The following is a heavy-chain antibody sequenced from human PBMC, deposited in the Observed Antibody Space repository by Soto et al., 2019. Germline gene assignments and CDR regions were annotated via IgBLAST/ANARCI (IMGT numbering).Heavy chain of an antibody. V-gene: IGHV1-18*01. J-gene: IGHJ4*01. D-gene: IGHD6-6*01. Sequence: QVQLVQSGAEVKKPGASVKVSCKPSGYTFTNYGINWVRQAPGQGLEWLGWVSAYNGERRYAQRVQARVIMTTDTSTTTAYMELRSLSSDDTAVYYCSRGTSIPASGDYWGQGTLVTVSS. CDR1: GYTFTNYG. CDR3: SRGTSIPASGDY. CDR2: VSAYNGER.